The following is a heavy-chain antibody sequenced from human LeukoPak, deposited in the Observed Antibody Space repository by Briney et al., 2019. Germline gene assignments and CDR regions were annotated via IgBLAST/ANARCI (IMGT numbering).Heavy chain of an antibody. V-gene: IGHV4-30-4*01. CDR3: ARRSGLLVTIFGVVLPPANYYYGVDV. CDR2: IYYSGST. J-gene: IGHJ6*02. Sequence: SETLSLTCTVSGGSISSGDYYWSWIRQPPGKGLEWIGYIYYSGSTYYNPSLKSRVTISVDTSKNQFSLKLSSVTAADTAVYYCARRSGLLVTIFGVVLPPANYYYGVDVWGQGTTVTVSS. CDR1: GGSISSGDYY. D-gene: IGHD3-3*01.